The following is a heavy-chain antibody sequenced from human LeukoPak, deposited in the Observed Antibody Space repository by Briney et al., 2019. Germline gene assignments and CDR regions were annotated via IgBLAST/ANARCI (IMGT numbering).Heavy chain of an antibody. Sequence: SVKVSCKASGGTFSSYAISWVRQAPGQGLEWMGGIIPIFGTANYAQKFQGRVTITADESTGTAYMELSSLRSEDTAVYYCARPYDSSGYYLLNGAFDIWGQGTMVTVSS. J-gene: IGHJ3*02. CDR3: ARPYDSSGYYLLNGAFDI. D-gene: IGHD3-22*01. V-gene: IGHV1-69*13. CDR2: IIPIFGTA. CDR1: GGTFSSYA.